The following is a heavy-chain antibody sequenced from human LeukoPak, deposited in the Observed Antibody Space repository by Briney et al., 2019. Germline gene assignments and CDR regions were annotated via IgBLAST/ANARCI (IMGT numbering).Heavy chain of an antibody. D-gene: IGHD4-17*01. V-gene: IGHV1-69*04. J-gene: IGHJ4*02. CDR1: GGTFSSYA. Sequence: SVKVSCKASGGTFSSYAISWVRQAPGQGLEWMGRIIPILGIANYAQKFQGRVTITADKSTSTAYMELSSLRSEDTAVYYCAKDSRWTTRSLFDYWGQGTLVTVSS. CDR3: AKDSRWTTRSLFDY. CDR2: IIPILGIA.